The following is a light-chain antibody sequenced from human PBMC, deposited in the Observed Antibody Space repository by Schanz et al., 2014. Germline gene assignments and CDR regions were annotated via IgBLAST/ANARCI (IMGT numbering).Light chain of an antibody. V-gene: IGLV1-40*01. CDR1: SSNIGAGYD. CDR3: AAWDDSLSALR. CDR2: ENK. Sequence: QSVLTQPPSVSGAPGQRVTVSCTGGSSNIGAGYDVHWYQQLPGTAPRLLMFENKHWPSGVPDRFSGSKSGTSASLAITGLQAEDEADYYCAAWDDSLSALRFGGGTKLTVL. J-gene: IGLJ3*02.